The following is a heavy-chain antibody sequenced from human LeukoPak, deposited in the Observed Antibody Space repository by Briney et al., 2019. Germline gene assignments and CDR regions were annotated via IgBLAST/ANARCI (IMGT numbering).Heavy chain of an antibody. CDR1: GGSVSSGSYY. J-gene: IGHJ5*02. D-gene: IGHD2-2*01. Sequence: SETLSLTCTVSGGSVSSGSYYWSWIRQPPGKGLEWIGYIYYSGSTNYNPSLKSRVTISVDTSKNQFSLKLSSVTAADTAVYYCARPRYCSSTSCGRSWFDPWGQGTLVTVSS. CDR3: ARPRYCSSTSCGRSWFDP. CDR2: IYYSGST. V-gene: IGHV4-61*01.